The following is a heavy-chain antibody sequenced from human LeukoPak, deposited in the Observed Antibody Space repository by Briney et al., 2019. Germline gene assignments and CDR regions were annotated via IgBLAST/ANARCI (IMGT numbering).Heavy chain of an antibody. D-gene: IGHD2-15*01. Sequence: PPGGSLRLSCAASGFTFSSYGMHWVRQAPGKGLEWVAFIRYDGSNRYYADSVKGRFTISRDNSKNTLYLQMNSLRAEDTAVYYCARADDIVVVVAATGDYYMDVWGKGTTVTVSS. CDR2: IRYDGSNR. CDR1: GFTFSSYG. CDR3: ARADDIVVVVAATGDYYMDV. J-gene: IGHJ6*03. V-gene: IGHV3-30*02.